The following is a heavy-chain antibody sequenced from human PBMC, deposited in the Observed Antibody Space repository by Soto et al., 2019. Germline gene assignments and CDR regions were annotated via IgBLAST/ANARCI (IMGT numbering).Heavy chain of an antibody. D-gene: IGHD1-7*01. CDR2: ISAYNGNT. Sequence: ASVKVSCKASGYTFTSYGISWVRQAPGQGLEWMGWISAYNGNTNYAQKLQGRVTMTTDTSTSTAYMELRSLRSDDTAVYYCARDENNWNYGDGWFDYWGQGTLVTVSS. J-gene: IGHJ4*02. CDR3: ARDENNWNYGDGWFDY. V-gene: IGHV1-18*01. CDR1: GYTFTSYG.